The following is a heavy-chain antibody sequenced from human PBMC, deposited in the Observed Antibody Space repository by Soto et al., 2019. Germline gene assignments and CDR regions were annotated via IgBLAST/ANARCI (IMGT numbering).Heavy chain of an antibody. CDR1: GYTFTGYY. J-gene: IGHJ5*02. D-gene: IGHD3-22*01. Sequence: VASVKVSCKASGYTFTGYYMNWVRQAPGQGLEWMGWINPNSGGTNYAQKFQGRVTMTRDTSISTAYMELSRLRFDDTAVYYCARDYPPDDYDSSGYYCGGWFDLWGQGTLVTVSS. CDR2: INPNSGGT. V-gene: IGHV1-2*02. CDR3: ARDYPPDDYDSSGYYCGGWFDL.